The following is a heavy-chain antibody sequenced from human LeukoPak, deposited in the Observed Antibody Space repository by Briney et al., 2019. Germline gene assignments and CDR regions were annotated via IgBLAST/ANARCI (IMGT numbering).Heavy chain of an antibody. CDR2: ISATGGST. J-gene: IGHJ4*02. V-gene: IGHV3-23*01. D-gene: IGHD1-26*01. CDR1: GFTFNNYA. CDR3: AKTNQRVGPTRFDS. Sequence: PGGSLRLSCAASGFTFNNYAMSWVRQAPGKGLEWVSTISATGGSTYYADSMKGRFTISRDSSKNTLYLQMNSLRAEDTAVYYCAKTNQRVGPTRFDSWGRGILVTVFS.